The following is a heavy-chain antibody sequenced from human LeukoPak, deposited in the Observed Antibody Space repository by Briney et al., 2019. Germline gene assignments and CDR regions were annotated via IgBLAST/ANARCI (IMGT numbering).Heavy chain of an antibody. CDR1: GYTFTSYG. CDR3: ARDRLFDFWSGYSMYYFDY. V-gene: IGHV1-18*01. D-gene: IGHD3-3*01. Sequence: GASVKVSCKASGYTFTSYGISWVRQAPGQGLEWMGWISAYNGSTNYAQKLQGRVTMTTDTSTSTAYMELRSLRSDDTAVYYCARDRLFDFWSGYSMYYFDYWGQGTLVTVSS. CDR2: ISAYNGST. J-gene: IGHJ4*02.